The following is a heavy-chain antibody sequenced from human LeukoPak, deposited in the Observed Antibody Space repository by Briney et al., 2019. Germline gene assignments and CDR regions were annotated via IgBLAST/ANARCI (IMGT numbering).Heavy chain of an antibody. V-gene: IGHV3-30-3*01. CDR3: ARDYGDSYYGMDV. CDR1: GFTFSSYA. CDR2: ISYDGSNK. Sequence: GRSLRLSCAASGFTFSSYAMHWVRQAPGKGLEGVAVISYDGSNKYYADSVKGRFTISRDNSKNTLYLQMNSLRAEDTAVYYCARDYGDSYYGMDVWGQGTTVTVSS. D-gene: IGHD4-17*01. J-gene: IGHJ6*02.